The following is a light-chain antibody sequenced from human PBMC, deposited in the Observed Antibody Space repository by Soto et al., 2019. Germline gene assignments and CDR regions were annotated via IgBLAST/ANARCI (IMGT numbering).Light chain of an antibody. V-gene: IGLV2-14*01. J-gene: IGLJ1*01. CDR1: SSDVGDYNY. Sequence: QSVLTQPASVSGSPGQSITLSCTGTSSDVGDYNYVSWYQQHPGKAPKLMIYDVSNRPPGVSNRFSGSKSGNTASLTISGLQAEDEADYYCSSYASSSTFYVFGTGTKVTVL. CDR3: SSYASSSTFYV. CDR2: DVS.